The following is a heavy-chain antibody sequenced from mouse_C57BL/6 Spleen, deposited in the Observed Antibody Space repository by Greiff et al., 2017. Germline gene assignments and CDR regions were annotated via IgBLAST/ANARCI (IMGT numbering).Heavy chain of an antibody. D-gene: IGHD1-3*01. CDR2: ISSGSSTI. CDR3: ARDLYNYAMDY. V-gene: IGHV5-17*01. Sequence: EVKLVESGGGLVKPGGSLKLSCAASGFTFSDYGMHWVRQAPEKGLEWVAYISSGSSTIYYADTVKGRFTISRDNAKNTLCLQMTSLRSEDTAMYYCARDLYNYAMDYWGQGTSVTVSS. J-gene: IGHJ4*01. CDR1: GFTFSDYG.